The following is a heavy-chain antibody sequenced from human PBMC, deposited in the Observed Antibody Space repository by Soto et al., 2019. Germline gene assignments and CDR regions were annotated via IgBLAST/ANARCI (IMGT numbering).Heavy chain of an antibody. CDR2: IAVGSGYT. CDR1: GFTFTSSA. D-gene: IGHD2-8*01. Sequence: SVQVSCKASGFTFTSSAFKLVRQARVQLLEWIGWIAVGSGYTNYAQRFQDRVTLTRDMSTATTYMELSRLTSEDTAIYYCAADATAWQQMVPSDYWGQGTLVTVSS. V-gene: IGHV1-58*01. J-gene: IGHJ4*02. CDR3: AADATAWQQMVPSDY.